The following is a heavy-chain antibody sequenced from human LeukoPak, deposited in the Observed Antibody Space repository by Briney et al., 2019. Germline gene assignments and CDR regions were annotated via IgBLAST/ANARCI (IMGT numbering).Heavy chain of an antibody. CDR2: IYSGGST. Sequence: GGSLRLSCAASGFTVSSNYMSWVSQAPGKGLEWVSVIYSGGSTYYADSVKGRFTISRDNSKNTLYLQMNSLRAEDTAVYYCARFRSGSASVFNYWGQGTLVTVSS. CDR3: ARFRSGSASVFNY. V-gene: IGHV3-66*01. D-gene: IGHD3-10*01. J-gene: IGHJ4*02. CDR1: GFTVSSNY.